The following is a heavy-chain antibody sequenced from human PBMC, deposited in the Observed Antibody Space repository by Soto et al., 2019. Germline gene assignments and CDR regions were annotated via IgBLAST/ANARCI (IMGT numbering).Heavy chain of an antibody. J-gene: IGHJ4*02. D-gene: IGHD6-13*01. CDR2: IYYSGST. V-gene: IGHV4-39*01. CDR1: GGSISSSSYY. CDR3: ARGRSSSWFYYFDY. Sequence: SGTLSLTCTVSGGSISSSSYYWGWIRQPPGKGLEWIGSIYYSGSTYYNPSLKSRVTISVDTSKNQFSLKLSSLSAADTAVYYCARGRSSSWFYYFDYWGQGTLVTVSS.